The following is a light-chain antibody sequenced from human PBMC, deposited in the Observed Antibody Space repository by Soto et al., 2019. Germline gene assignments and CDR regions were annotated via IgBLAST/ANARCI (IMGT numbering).Light chain of an antibody. Sequence: EVVLTQAPVTLSLSPGERATRTGRASQCCRCLLAWYQQKPGQAPRRLIYDAYNRATGIPPRFSGRGSGTDFTLTISGIEPEDSAVYYCQQRHMWPITFGQATRLEIK. CDR1: QCCRCL. J-gene: IGKJ5*01. CDR3: QQRHMWPIT. CDR2: DAY. V-gene: IGKV3-11*01.